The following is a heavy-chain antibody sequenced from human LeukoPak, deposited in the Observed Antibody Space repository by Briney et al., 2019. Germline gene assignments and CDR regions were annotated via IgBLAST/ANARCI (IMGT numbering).Heavy chain of an antibody. V-gene: IGHV3-30-3*01. J-gene: IGHJ4*02. D-gene: IGHD2-2*01. CDR2: ISHDGGST. CDR3: ASLPAAPKKLPAPY. CDR1: GFTLSGYA. Sequence: GRSLRLSCAASGFTLSGYAMHWVRQAPGKGLEWVSMISHDGGSTYYLDSVKGRFTISRDSSSDTLYLQMNSLRAEDTAVYYCASLPAAPKKLPAPYWGQGTLVTVSS.